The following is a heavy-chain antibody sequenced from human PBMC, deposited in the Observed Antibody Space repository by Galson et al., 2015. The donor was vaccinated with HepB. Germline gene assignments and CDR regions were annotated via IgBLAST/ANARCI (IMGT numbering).Heavy chain of an antibody. CDR2: ITWNGNSI. CDR1: GFTFEDYA. Sequence: SLRLSCAASGFTFEDYAMHWVRQVPGKGLEWVSGITWNGNSIGYADSVKGRFTISRDNSKNTLYLQMNSLRAEDTAVYYCARLGLQYSDWINYGMDVWGQGTTVTVSS. V-gene: IGHV3-9*01. CDR3: ARLGLQYSDWINYGMDV. D-gene: IGHD3-9*01. J-gene: IGHJ6*02.